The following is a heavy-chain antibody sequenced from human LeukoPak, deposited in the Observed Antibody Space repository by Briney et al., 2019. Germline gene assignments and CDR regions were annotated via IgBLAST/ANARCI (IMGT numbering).Heavy chain of an antibody. CDR1: GSIFISYW. Sequence: GASLKISCQCSGSIFISYWIGWVRQLPGKGLEGMGIIFPGDSDTRYSPSFQGQVTFSADKPIATAYLQWSSLKASDTAMYYCARSYSGGFFDYWGQGTLVTVSS. CDR3: ARSYSGGFFDY. J-gene: IGHJ4*02. CDR2: IFPGDSDT. V-gene: IGHV5-51*04. D-gene: IGHD5-18*01.